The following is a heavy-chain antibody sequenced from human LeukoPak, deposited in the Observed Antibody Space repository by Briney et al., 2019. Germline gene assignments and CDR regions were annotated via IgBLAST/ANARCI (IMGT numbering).Heavy chain of an antibody. CDR3: ARDLGAGRTDDAFDI. Sequence: PGGSLRLSCAASGFTVSSNYMSWVRQAPGKGLEWVSVIYSGGSTYYADSVKGRFTISRDNSKNTLYLQMNSLRAEDTAVYYCARDLGAGRTDDAFDIWGQGTMVTVSS. V-gene: IGHV3-66*01. J-gene: IGHJ3*02. CDR1: GFTVSSNY. CDR2: IYSGGST.